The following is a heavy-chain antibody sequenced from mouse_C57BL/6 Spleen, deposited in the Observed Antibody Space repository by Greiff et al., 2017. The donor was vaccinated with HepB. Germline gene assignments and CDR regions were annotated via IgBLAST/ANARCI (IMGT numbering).Heavy chain of an antibody. V-gene: IGHV1-69*01. CDR2: IDPSDSDT. J-gene: IGHJ2*01. D-gene: IGHD1-1*01. CDR3: ASWGTAGVAKSYY. Sequence: QVQLQQPGAELVMPGASVKLSCKASGYTFTSYWMHWVKQRPGQGLEWIGEIDPSDSDTNYNQKFKGKSTLTVDKSSSTAYMQLSSLTSEDSAVYYCASWGTAGVAKSYYWGKGTTLTVS. CDR1: GYTFTSYW.